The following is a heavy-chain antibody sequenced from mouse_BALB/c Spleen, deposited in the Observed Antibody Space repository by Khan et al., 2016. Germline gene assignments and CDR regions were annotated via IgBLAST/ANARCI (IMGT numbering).Heavy chain of an antibody. V-gene: IGHV2-3*01. CDR1: GFSLTRYG. CDR2: IWGDGST. D-gene: IGHD1-1*02. CDR3: AKPQYGKWFAY. Sequence: QVQLQQAGPGLVAPSQSLSITCTVSGFSLTRYGVSWVRQPPGKGLEWLGVIWGDGSTNYHSALIARLSISKDNSTSQVFLKLNSLQTDDTATYSCAKPQYGKWFAYWGQGILVTVSA. J-gene: IGHJ3*01.